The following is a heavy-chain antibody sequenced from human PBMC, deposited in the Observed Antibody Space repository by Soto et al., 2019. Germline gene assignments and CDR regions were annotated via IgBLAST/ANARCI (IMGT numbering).Heavy chain of an antibody. J-gene: IGHJ4*02. V-gene: IGHV2-5*02. D-gene: IGHD3-9*01. Sequence: QITLKESGPTLVKPTQTLALTCTFSGFSLSTSGVGVGWIRQPPGKALEWLALIYWDDDKRYRPSLKSRLTITKDTSKNQVVLTMTNMDPVDTATYSCVRHFDWLLDYWGQGTLVTVSS. CDR3: VRHFDWLLDY. CDR2: IYWDDDK. CDR1: GFSLSTSGVG.